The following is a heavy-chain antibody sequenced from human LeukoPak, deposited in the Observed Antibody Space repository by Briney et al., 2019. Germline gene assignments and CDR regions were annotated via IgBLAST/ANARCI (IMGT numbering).Heavy chain of an antibody. J-gene: IGHJ4*02. D-gene: IGHD1-26*01. V-gene: IGHV1-18*04. CDR2: ISAYNGNT. CDR3: ARGGKREPFDY. Sequence: ASVKVSCKASGYTFTSYGITWVRQAPGQGLEWVGWISAYNGNTNSAQNLQGRVTMTTDTSTSTAYMELRSLRSDDTAVYYCARGGKREPFDYWGQGTLVTVSS. CDR1: GYTFTSYG.